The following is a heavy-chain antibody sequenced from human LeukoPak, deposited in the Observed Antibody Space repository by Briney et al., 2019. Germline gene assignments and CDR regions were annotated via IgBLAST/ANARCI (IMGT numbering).Heavy chain of an antibody. J-gene: IGHJ5*02. D-gene: IGHD2-21*01. CDR1: GYTFTGYY. CDR3: ARVACGGDCYSHWFDP. V-gene: IGHV1-2*02. CDR2: INPNSGGT. Sequence: ASVKVSCKASGYTFTGYYMHWVRQAPGQGLEWMGWINPNSGGTNYVQKFQGRVIMTRDTSISTAYKELSRLRSDDTAVYYCARVACGGDCYSHWFDPWGQGTLVTVSS.